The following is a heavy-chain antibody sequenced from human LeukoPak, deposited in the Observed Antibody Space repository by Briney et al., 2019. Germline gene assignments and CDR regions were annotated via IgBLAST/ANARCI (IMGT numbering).Heavy chain of an antibody. CDR2: ISTDGSSR. V-gene: IGHV3-74*01. Sequence: GGSLRLSCAASGFTFSSYWMHWLRQEPRKGLVWVSRISTDGSSRSYADSVKGRLTISRDNGKNTLYLQMNSLRAEDTAVYYCASYLTSIPSGMDVWGQGATVTVSS. CDR1: GFTFSSYW. CDR3: ASYLTSIPSGMDV. J-gene: IGHJ6*02. D-gene: IGHD2/OR15-2a*01.